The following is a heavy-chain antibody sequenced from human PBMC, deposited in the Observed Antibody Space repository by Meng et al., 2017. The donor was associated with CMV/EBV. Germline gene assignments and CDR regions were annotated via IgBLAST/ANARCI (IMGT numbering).Heavy chain of an antibody. J-gene: IGHJ5*02. CDR3: ARDPYYYDSSGYLPGWFDP. CDR2: ISSSSSYI. CDR1: FSRSR. V-gene: IGHV3-21*01. Sequence: FSRSRMNWVRQAPAKGLEWVSSISSSSSYIYYAGSVKGRFTISRDNAKNSLYLQMNSLRAEDTAVYYCARDPYYYDSSGYLPGWFDPWGQGTLVTVSS. D-gene: IGHD3-22*01.